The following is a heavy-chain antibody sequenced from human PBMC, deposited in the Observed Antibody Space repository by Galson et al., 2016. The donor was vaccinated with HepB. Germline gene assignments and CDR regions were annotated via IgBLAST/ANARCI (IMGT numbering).Heavy chain of an antibody. V-gene: IGHV4-61*01. CDR2: IYYSGST. CDR1: GGSVDTGRYF. J-gene: IGHJ6*03. CDR3: AKDFSSSWFYYMDV. D-gene: IGHD6-6*01. Sequence: LTCTVSGGSVDTGRYFWSWIRQFPGKGLEWIGSIYYSGSTHYNPSLNRRVTISIDTSKNQFSLKLSSVTAADTAVYYCAKDFSSSWFYYMDVWGKGTTVTVSS.